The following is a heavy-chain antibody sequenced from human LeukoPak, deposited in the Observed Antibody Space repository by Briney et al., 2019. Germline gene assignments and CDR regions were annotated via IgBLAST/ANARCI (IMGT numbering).Heavy chain of an antibody. CDR3: ARVIRITMVRGVITDAFDI. J-gene: IGHJ3*02. CDR1: GYSISTGYF. D-gene: IGHD3-10*01. V-gene: IGHV4-38-2*02. Sequence: PSETLSLTCTVSGYSISTGYFWGWIRQPPRKGLEGIGSIYHSGTTYYNPSLKSRVTISVDTSENQFSLKLNSVTAADTAVYYCARVIRITMVRGVITDAFDIWGQGTMVTVSS. CDR2: IYHSGTT.